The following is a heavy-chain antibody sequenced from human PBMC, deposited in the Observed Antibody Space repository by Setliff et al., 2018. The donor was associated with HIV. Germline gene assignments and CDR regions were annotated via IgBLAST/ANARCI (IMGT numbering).Heavy chain of an antibody. CDR1: GFTFSSYS. V-gene: IGHV3-21*01. CDR3: ARVLFPDYYDSSGYYYVKYYFDY. D-gene: IGHD3-22*01. Sequence: GSLRLSCAASGFTFSSYSMNWVRQAPGKGLEWVSSISSSSSYIYYADSVKGQFTISRDDAKNSLYLQMNSLRAEDTAVYYCARVLFPDYYDSSGYYYVKYYFDYWGQGTLVTVSS. CDR2: ISSSSSYI. J-gene: IGHJ4*02.